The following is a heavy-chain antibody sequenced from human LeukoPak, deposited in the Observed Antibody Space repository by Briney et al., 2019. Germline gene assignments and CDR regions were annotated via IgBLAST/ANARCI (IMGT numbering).Heavy chain of an antibody. J-gene: IGHJ4*02. Sequence: GASVKVSRKASGYTFTGYYMHWVRQAPGQGLEWMGWINPNSVGTNYAQKFQGRVTMTRDTSISTAYMELSRLRSDDTAVYYCARVRTAGYYDILTGYRVFDYWGQGTLVTVSS. D-gene: IGHD3-9*01. CDR3: ARVRTAGYYDILTGYRVFDY. V-gene: IGHV1-2*02. CDR2: INPNSVGT. CDR1: GYTFTGYY.